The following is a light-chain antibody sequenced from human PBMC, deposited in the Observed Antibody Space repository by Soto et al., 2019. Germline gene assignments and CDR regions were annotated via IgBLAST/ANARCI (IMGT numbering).Light chain of an antibody. CDR2: GAS. J-gene: IGKJ1*01. V-gene: IGKV3-20*01. CDR1: QSVTSNY. CDR3: QQYAGSPRT. Sequence: EIVLTQSPGTLSLSPGERATLSCRASQSVTSNYLAWYQQKPGQAPRLLIYGASSRAPGIPDRFSGSGSGTDFTLTISRLDPEDFAVYYCQQYAGSPRTFGQGTTMEVK.